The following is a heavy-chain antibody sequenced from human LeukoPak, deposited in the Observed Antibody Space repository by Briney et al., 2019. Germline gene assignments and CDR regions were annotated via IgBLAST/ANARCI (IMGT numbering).Heavy chain of an antibody. CDR3: AKKGTSPPGIAAAGMDY. J-gene: IGHJ4*02. D-gene: IGHD6-13*01. CDR2: ISYDGSNK. V-gene: IGHV3-30*18. CDR1: GFTFSDIG. Sequence: GGSLRLSCVASGFTFSDIGMHWVRQAPGKGLEWVAVISYDGSNKYYADSVKGRFTISRDNSKNTLYLQMNSLRAEDTAVYYCAKKGTSPPGIAAAGMDYWGQGTLVTVSS.